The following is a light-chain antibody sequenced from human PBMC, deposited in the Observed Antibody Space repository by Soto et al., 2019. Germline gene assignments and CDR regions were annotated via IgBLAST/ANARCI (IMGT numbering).Light chain of an antibody. CDR3: QQYNNWPPLT. J-gene: IGKJ4*01. CDR1: QSVSNN. CDR2: DTS. Sequence: EIVMTQSPATLSVSPGERATLSCRASQSVSNNLAWYQQKPGQAPRLLIYDTSTRATGIPARFSGGGSGTEFTLTISSLQSEDFAVYYCQQYNNWPPLTFGGGTKVDIK. V-gene: IGKV3-15*01.